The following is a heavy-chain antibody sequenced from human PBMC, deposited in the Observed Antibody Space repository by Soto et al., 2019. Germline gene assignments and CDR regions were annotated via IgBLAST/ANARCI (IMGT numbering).Heavy chain of an antibody. V-gene: IGHV3-74*03. CDR3: AREVGSGSGSYYLDY. CDR1: GFTFSMYW. CDR2: INGDGTDT. J-gene: IGHJ4*02. Sequence: XGSLRLSCAASGFTFSMYWMHWVRQAPGKGLLWVSRINGDGTDTTYADSVKGRFTISRDNAKNTVYLQMNGLRAEDTAVYYCAREVGSGSGSYYLDYWGQETLVTVSS. D-gene: IGHD1-26*01.